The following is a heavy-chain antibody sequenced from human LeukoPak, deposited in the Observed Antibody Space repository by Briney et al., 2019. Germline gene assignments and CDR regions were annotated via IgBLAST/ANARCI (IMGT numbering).Heavy chain of an antibody. D-gene: IGHD5-24*01. CDR3: AKQFADHYGDY. Sequence: GGSLRLSCAASGFTFSSYSMNWVRQAPGKGLEWVSSISSSSSYIYYADSVKGRFTISRDNSKNTLYLQMNSLRAEDTAVYYCAKQFADHYGDYWGQGTLVTVSS. V-gene: IGHV3-21*04. J-gene: IGHJ4*02. CDR2: ISSSSSYI. CDR1: GFTFSSYS.